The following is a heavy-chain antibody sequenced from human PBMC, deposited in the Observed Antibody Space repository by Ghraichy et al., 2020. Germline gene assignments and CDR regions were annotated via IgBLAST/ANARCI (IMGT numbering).Heavy chain of an antibody. Sequence: SQTLSLTCTVSGGSISSYYWSWIRQPPGKGLEWIGYIYYSGSTNYNPSLKSRVTISVDTSKNQFSLKLSSVTPADTAVYYCARQSDGYCSGGSCYFWDYYYYGMDVWGQGTTVTVSS. CDR1: GGSISSYY. D-gene: IGHD2-15*01. V-gene: IGHV4-59*08. J-gene: IGHJ6*02. CDR2: IYYSGST. CDR3: ARQSDGYCSGGSCYFWDYYYYGMDV.